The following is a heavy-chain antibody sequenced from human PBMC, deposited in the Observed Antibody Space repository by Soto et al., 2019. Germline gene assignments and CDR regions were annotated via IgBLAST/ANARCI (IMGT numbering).Heavy chain of an antibody. V-gene: IGHV4-59*01. Sequence: QVHLQESGPGLVEPSEALSLTCSVSGVSFSNSYWSWSRQAPGQGLEWIGSIYHTGISNYNPSLRSRVTISLDPSKNQFSLSLRSVTPADTAVYYCAKGRVPGIWGQGTMVIVSS. CDR3: AKGRVPGI. CDR1: GVSFSNSY. J-gene: IGHJ3*02. D-gene: IGHD7-27*01. CDR2: IYHTGIS.